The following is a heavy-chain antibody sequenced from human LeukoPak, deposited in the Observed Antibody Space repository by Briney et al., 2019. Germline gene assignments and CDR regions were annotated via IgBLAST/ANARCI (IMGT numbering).Heavy chain of an antibody. CDR3: ARNGGGAARPYYYYYMDV. J-gene: IGHJ6*03. CDR2: TYYRSKWYN. Sequence: SQTLSLTCAISGDSVSSNSAAWNWIRQSPSRGLEWLGRTYYRSKWYNDYAVSVKSRTTINPDTSKNQFSLQLNSVTPEDTAVYYCARNGGGAARPYYYYYMDVWGKGTTVTVSS. CDR1: GDSVSSNSAA. D-gene: IGHD6-6*01. V-gene: IGHV6-1*01.